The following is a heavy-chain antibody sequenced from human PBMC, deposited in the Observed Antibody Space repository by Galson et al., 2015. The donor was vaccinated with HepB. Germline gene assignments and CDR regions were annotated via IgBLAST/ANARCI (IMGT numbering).Heavy chain of an antibody. CDR1: GYTLTELS. D-gene: IGHD3-10*01. CDR3: ATLITMVRGVIINRYSDWFDP. J-gene: IGHJ5*02. CDR2: FDPEDGET. V-gene: IGHV1-24*01. Sequence: SVKVSCKVSGYTLTELSMHWVRQAPGKGLEWMGGFDPEDGETIYAQKFQGRVTMTEDTSTDTAYMELSSLRSEDTAVYYCATLITMVRGVIINRYSDWFDPWGQGTLVTVSS.